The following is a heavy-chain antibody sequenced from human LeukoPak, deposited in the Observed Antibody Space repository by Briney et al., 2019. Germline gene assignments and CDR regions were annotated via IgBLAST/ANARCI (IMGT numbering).Heavy chain of an antibody. CDR3: AKEGGQHGSDRYHFDY. V-gene: IGHV3-30*18. J-gene: IGHJ4*02. Sequence: PGRSLRLSCTASGFTFRNYGMHWVRQAPGKGLEWVAVISSDGRIDYYMDSVKGRLSISRDNSKNTLHLQLNSLRPEDTAVYYCAKEGGQHGSDRYHFDYWGQGTLVTVSS. CDR2: ISSDGRID. CDR1: GFTFRNYG. D-gene: IGHD3-10*01.